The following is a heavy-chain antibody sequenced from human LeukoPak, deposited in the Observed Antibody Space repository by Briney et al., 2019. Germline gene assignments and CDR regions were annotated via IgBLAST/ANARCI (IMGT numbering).Heavy chain of an antibody. D-gene: IGHD3-9*01. J-gene: IGHJ3*02. CDR3: ARDMRGLRYMSTGYSGFGDAFDI. V-gene: IGHV4-34*01. Sequence: PSETLSLTCAVYGGSLNGHYWSWVRQPPGMGLEWIGEGSDSGGTKFNPSLKSRVTISADTSKNQFSLKLSSVTAADTAVYYCARDMRGLRYMSTGYSGFGDAFDIWGQGTMVTVSS. CDR2: GSDSGGT. CDR1: GGSLNGHY.